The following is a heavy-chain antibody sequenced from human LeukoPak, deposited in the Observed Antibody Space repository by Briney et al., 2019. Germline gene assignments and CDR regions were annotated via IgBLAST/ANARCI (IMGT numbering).Heavy chain of an antibody. D-gene: IGHD3-22*01. CDR2: IIPIFGTA. J-gene: IGHJ4*02. CDR1: GGTFSSYA. V-gene: IGHV1-69*01. Sequence: APVKVSCKASGGTFSSYAISWVRQAPGQGLEWMGGIIPIFGTANYAQKFQGRVTITADESTGTAYMELSSLRSEDTAVYYCARGGGLDYYDSSGYYYGWGQGTLVTVSS. CDR3: ARGGGLDYYDSSGYYYG.